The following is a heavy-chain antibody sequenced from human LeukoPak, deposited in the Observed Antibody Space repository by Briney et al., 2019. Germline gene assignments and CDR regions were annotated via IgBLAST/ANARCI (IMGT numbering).Heavy chain of an antibody. CDR2: ITGGGSGI. Sequence: PGASLRLSCAASGFTFSNYAMSWVRQAPGKGLEWVSAITGGGSGIYYADSMKSRFTISRDNSKNTLYLQINSLRAEDTAVYYCAKWGAYDVLTGYYVSDYWGQGTLVTVSS. J-gene: IGHJ4*02. D-gene: IGHD3-9*01. CDR1: GFTFSNYA. V-gene: IGHV3-23*01. CDR3: AKWGAYDVLTGYYVSDY.